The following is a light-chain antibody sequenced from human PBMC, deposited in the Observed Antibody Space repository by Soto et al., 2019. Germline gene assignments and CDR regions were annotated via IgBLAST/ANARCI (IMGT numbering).Light chain of an antibody. CDR1: SSDVGGYNY. CDR2: EVS. V-gene: IGLV2-14*01. CDR3: SSYTSSSTLDVV. J-gene: IGLJ2*01. Sequence: QAVVTQPASVSGSPGQSITISCTGTSSDVGGYNYVSWYQQHPGKAPKLMIYEVSNRPSGVSNRFSGSKSGNTASLTISGRQAEDEADYYCSSYTSSSTLDVVFGGGTKLTVL.